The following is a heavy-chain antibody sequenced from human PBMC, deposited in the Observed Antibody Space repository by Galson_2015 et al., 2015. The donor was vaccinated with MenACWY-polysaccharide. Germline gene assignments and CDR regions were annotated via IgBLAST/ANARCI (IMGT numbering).Heavy chain of an antibody. V-gene: IGHV4-61*01. CDR3: ARDSSGYSGSYYHYYGMDV. J-gene: IGHJ6*02. Sequence: ETLSLTCPVSGGSVSIGSYYWSWIRQPPGKGLEWIGYIYYSGSTNYNPSLKSRVTISVDTSKNQFSLKLSSVTAADTAVYYCARDSSGYSGSYYHYYGMDVWGQGTTVTVSS. D-gene: IGHD1-26*01. CDR1: GGSVSIGSYY. CDR2: IYYSGST.